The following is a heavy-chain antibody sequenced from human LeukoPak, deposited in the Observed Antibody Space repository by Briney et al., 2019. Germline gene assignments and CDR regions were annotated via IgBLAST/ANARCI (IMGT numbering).Heavy chain of an antibody. CDR1: GGSLSSGGYY. J-gene: IGHJ3*02. V-gene: IGHV4-31*03. D-gene: IGHD1-1*01. CDR3: ARERLTLRAFDI. CDR2: IYYSGSA. Sequence: PSETLSLTCTVSGGSLSSGGYYWSWIRQHPGKGLEWIGYIYYSGSAYYNPSLKSRVTISVDTSKNQFSLRLSSVTAADTAVYYCARERLTLRAFDIWGQGTMVTVSS.